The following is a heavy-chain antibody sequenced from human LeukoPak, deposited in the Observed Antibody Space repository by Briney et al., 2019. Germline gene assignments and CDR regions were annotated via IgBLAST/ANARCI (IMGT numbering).Heavy chain of an antibody. D-gene: IGHD4-17*01. J-gene: IGHJ3*01. CDR2: IYYSGST. CDR3: ARGANYGDYGLDAFDV. CDR1: GGSISSYY. V-gene: IGHV4-59*01. Sequence: SETLSLTCTVSGGSISSYYWSWIRQPPGKGLEWIGYIYYSGSTNYNPSLKSRVTISVDTSKNQFSLKLSSVTAADTAVYHCARGANYGDYGLDAFDVWGQGTMVTVSS.